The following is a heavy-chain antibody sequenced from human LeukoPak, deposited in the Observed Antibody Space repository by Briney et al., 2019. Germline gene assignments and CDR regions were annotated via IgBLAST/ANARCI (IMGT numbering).Heavy chain of an antibody. CDR2: ISGSGGST. CDR3: AGGALYDTLTGSPLDAFDI. CDR1: GFTFSSYA. V-gene: IGHV3-23*01. Sequence: GGSLRLSCAASGFTFSSYAMSWFRQAPGKGLEWVSAISGSGGSTYYADSVKGRFTISRDNSKNTLYLQMNSLRAEDTAVYYCAGGALYDTLTGSPLDAFDIWGQGTMVTVSS. J-gene: IGHJ3*02. D-gene: IGHD3-9*01.